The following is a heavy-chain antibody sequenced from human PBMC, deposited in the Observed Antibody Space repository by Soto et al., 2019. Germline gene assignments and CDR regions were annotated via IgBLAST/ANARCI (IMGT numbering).Heavy chain of an antibody. V-gene: IGHV1-46*01. J-gene: IGHJ5*02. CDR1: GYTFTSYY. CDR2: INPSGGSS. Sequence: ASVKVSCKASGYTFTSYYMHWVRQAPGQGLEWMGIINPSGGSSNYAQKLQGRVTMTTDTSTSTAYMELRSLRSDDTAVYYCARAWVVTFVVGYNWFDPWGQGTLVTVSS. CDR3: ARAWVVTFVVGYNWFDP. D-gene: IGHD2-2*01.